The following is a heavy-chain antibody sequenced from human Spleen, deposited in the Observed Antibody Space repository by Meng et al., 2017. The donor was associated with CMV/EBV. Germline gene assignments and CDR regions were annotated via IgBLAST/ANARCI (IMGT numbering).Heavy chain of an antibody. CDR3: ARTYRSPQS. D-gene: IGHD6-19*01. V-gene: IGHV3-7*01. CDR2: IQEHGDET. CDR1: GYTFSSYW. J-gene: IGHJ4*02. Sequence: LGLSCRFSGYTFSSYWVTWVRQVPGKGLEWVANIQEHGDETNYVDSVKGRFTISRDNAKNSLYLQMNSLRAEDTAVYYCARTYRSPQSWGQGTLVTVSS.